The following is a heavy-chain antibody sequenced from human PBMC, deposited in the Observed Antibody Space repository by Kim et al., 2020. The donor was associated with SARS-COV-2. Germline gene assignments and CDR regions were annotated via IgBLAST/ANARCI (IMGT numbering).Heavy chain of an antibody. D-gene: IGHD3-10*01. V-gene: IGHV2-5*02. CDR3: VHRREAPRSGYYYSDK. J-gene: IGHJ4*02. CDR2: IYWDGDN. Sequence: ALEWLALIYWDGDNRYTPSLKNRLTVSQDTSKNQVVLTMTNMDPVDTGTYYCVHRREAPRSGYYYSDKWGQGTQVTVSS.